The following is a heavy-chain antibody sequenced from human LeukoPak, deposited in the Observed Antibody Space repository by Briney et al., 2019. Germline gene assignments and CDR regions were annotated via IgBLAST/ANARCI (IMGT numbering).Heavy chain of an antibody. CDR1: GFTFSDYY. D-gene: IGHD3-3*01. CDR2: INHSGST. Sequence: GSLRLSCAASGFTFSDYYMSWIRQPPGKGLEWIGEINHSGSTNYNPSLKSRVTISVDTSKNQFSLKLSSVTAADTAVYYCARGLSVLRFLEWLLGGGYFDYWGQGTLVTVSS. CDR3: ARGLSVLRFLEWLLGGGYFDY. J-gene: IGHJ4*02. V-gene: IGHV4-34*01.